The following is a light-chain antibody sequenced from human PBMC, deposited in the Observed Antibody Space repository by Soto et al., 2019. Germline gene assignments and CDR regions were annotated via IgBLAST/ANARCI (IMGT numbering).Light chain of an antibody. J-gene: IGKJ3*01. CDR3: FQDFNYPRT. CDR2: DAI. CDR1: QGINND. Sequence: AIQLTQSPSSLSADVGDRVTITCRASQGINNDVAWFQQRPGRAPKLLIYDAINLQSGVPSRFSGSGSGAYFRLTISSLQPEDSATYHCFQDFNYPRTFGPGTRVDI. V-gene: IGKV1-6*01.